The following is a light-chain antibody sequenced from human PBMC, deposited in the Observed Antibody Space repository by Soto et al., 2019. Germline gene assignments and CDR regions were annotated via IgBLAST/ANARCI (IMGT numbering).Light chain of an antibody. CDR1: SGDIGGYDY. CDR2: EVT. Sequence: QSVLTQPPSASGSPGQSVTISCTGTSGDIGGYDYVSWYQQHPGKAPKLMIYEVTKRPLGVPDRFSGSKSGNTASLTVSGLQAEDEADYYCSSYAGSNNPYVFGNGTKLTV. V-gene: IGLV2-8*01. CDR3: SSYAGSNNPYV. J-gene: IGLJ1*01.